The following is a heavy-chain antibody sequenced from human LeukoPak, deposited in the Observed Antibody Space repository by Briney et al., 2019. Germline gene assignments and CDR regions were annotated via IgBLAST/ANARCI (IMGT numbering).Heavy chain of an antibody. CDR3: AKASMVRGVHDAFDI. J-gene: IGHJ3*02. CDR1: GFTVSSNY. Sequence: GGSLRLSCAASGFTVSSNYMSWVRQAPGKGLEWVSVIYSDGSTYYADSVKGRFTISRDNSKNTLYLQMNSLRAEDTAVYYCAKASMVRGVHDAFDIWGQGTMVTVSS. V-gene: IGHV3-53*01. D-gene: IGHD3-10*01. CDR2: IYSDGST.